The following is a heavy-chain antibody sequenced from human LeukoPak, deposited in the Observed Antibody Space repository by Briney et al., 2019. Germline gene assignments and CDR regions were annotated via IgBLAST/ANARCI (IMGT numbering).Heavy chain of an antibody. CDR1: GFTFSSYE. V-gene: IGHV3-48*03. CDR3: ARESDSSGFDY. D-gene: IGHD3-22*01. J-gene: IGHJ4*02. CDR2: ISSSGSTI. Sequence: PGGSLRLSCAASGFTFSSYEMNWVRQAPGKGLEWVSYISSSGSTIYYADSVKGRFTISRDNAKNSLYLQMNSLRAEDTAVYCCARESDSSGFDYWGQGTLVTVSS.